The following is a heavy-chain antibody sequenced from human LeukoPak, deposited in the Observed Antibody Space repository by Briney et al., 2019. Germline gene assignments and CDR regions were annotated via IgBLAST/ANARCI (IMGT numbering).Heavy chain of an antibody. Sequence: MASETLSLTCAVYGGSFSTYYWSWIRQPAGKGLEWIGRIYTSGSTNYNPSLKSRVTMSVDTSKNQFSLNLSSVTAADTAVYYCARFSSIAAAFDYWGQGTLVTVSS. V-gene: IGHV4-59*10. D-gene: IGHD6-6*01. CDR2: IYTSGST. J-gene: IGHJ4*02. CDR3: ARFSSIAAAFDY. CDR1: GGSFSTYY.